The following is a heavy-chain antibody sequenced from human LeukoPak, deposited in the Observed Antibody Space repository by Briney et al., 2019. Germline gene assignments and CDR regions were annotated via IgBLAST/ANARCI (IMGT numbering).Heavy chain of an antibody. J-gene: IGHJ6*03. CDR1: GFTFSSYW. CDR3: ARSGVGATQGDYYMDV. V-gene: IGHV3-7*01. D-gene: IGHD1-26*01. CDR2: IKQDGSEK. Sequence: GGSLRLSCAASGFTFSSYWMSWVRQAPGKGLEWVANIKQDGSEKYYVDSVKGRFTISRDNAKNSLYLQMNSLRAEDTAVYYCARSGVGATQGDYYMDVWGKGTTVTVSS.